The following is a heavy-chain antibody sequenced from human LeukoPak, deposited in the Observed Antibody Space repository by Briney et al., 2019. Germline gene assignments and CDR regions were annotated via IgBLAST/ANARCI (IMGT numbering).Heavy chain of an antibody. CDR3: ARGAYYDILTGYSYYGMDV. V-gene: IGHV3-33*01. CDR2: IWXXXSNK. Sequence: VIWXXXSNKYYADSVKGRFTISRDNSKNTLYLQMNSLRAEDTAVYYCARGAYYDILTGYSYYGMDVWGQGTTVTVSS. J-gene: IGHJ6*02. D-gene: IGHD3-9*01.